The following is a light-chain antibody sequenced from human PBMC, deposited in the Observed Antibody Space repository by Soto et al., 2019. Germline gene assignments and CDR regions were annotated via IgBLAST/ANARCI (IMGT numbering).Light chain of an antibody. V-gene: IGKV1-5*03. J-gene: IGKJ2*01. CDR1: QSINSW. CDR2: RAS. CDR3: QQYNSYSGGA. Sequence: DIQMTQSPSTLSASVGDRVTITCRASQSINSWLAWYQQKPGKAPKLLIYRASSLESGVPSRFSGSASGTEFTLTISSLQPDDFATYYCQQYNSYSGGAFGQGTKLEIK.